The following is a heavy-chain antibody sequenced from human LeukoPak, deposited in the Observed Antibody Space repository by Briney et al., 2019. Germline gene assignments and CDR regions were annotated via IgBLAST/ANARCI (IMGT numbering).Heavy chain of an antibody. CDR3: ARVDITAMVFDY. V-gene: IGHV4-59*01. D-gene: IGHD5-18*01. CDR1: GGSISSYY. J-gene: IGHJ4*02. Sequence: SETLSLTCTVSGGSISSYYWSWIRQPPGKGLEWIGYIYYSGSTNYNPSLKSRVTISVDTSKNQFSLKLSSVTAADTAVYYCARVDITAMVFDYWGQGTLVTVSS. CDR2: IYYSGST.